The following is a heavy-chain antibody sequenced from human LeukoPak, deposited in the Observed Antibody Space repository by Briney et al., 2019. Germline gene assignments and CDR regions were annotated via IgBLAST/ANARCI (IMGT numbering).Heavy chain of an antibody. CDR3: ARESSSSALPPDY. V-gene: IGHV3-33*01. CDR2: IWYDGSNK. D-gene: IGHD6-6*01. CDR1: GFTFSSYG. Sequence: PGGSLRLSCAASGFTFSSYGMHWVRQAPGKGLEWVAVIWYDGSNKYYADSVKGRFTISRVNSKNTLYLQMNSLRAEDTAVYYCARESSSSALPPDYWGQGTLVTVSS. J-gene: IGHJ4*02.